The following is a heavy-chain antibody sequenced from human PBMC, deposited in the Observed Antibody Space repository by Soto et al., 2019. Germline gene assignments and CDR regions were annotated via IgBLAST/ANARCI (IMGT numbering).Heavy chain of an antibody. Sequence: ASVKVSCKASGYTFTSYGISWVRQAPGQGLEWMGWISAYNGNTNYAQKLQGRVTMTTDTSTSTAYMELRSLRSDDTAVYYCARASLTLRYYDILTGYYTSDYWGQGTLVTVSS. CDR2: ISAYNGNT. CDR1: GYTFTSYG. V-gene: IGHV1-18*01. J-gene: IGHJ4*02. CDR3: ARASLTLRYYDILTGYYTSDY. D-gene: IGHD3-9*01.